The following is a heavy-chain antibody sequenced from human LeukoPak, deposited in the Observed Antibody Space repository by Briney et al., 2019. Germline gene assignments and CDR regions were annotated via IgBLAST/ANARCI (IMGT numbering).Heavy chain of an antibody. Sequence: SETLSLTCTVSGGSVSSGSYYWSWIRQPPGKGLEWIGYIYYSGSTNYNPSLKSRVTVSVDTSKNQFSLKLSSVTAADTAVYYCAAEVGDYVDYWGQGTLVTVSS. J-gene: IGHJ4*02. D-gene: IGHD1-26*01. CDR2: IYYSGST. CDR3: AAEVGDYVDY. V-gene: IGHV4-61*01. CDR1: GGSVSSGSYY.